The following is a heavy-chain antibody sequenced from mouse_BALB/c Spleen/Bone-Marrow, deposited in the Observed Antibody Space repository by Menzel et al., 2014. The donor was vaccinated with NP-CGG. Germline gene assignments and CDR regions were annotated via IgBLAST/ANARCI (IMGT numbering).Heavy chain of an antibody. D-gene: IGHD2-10*02. CDR1: GFTFSDFY. CDR3: ARDVGYGNYFVY. J-gene: IGHJ3*01. Sequence: EVKLQESGGGLVQPGDSLRLSCATSGFTFSDFYMEWVRQPPGKRPEWIAASRSKAKHYTTEYSASVKGRFIVSRDTSQSILYLQMNALRAEDTAIYYCARDVGYGNYFVYWGQGTLVTVSA. CDR2: SRSKAKHYTT. V-gene: IGHV7-1*02.